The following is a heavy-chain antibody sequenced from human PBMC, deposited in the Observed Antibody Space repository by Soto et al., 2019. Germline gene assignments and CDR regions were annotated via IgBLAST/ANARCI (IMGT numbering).Heavy chain of an antibody. CDR2: IWYDGSNK. CDR1: GFTFSSYG. Sequence: QVQLAESGGGVVQPGRSLRLSCAASGFTFSSYGMHWVRQAPGKGLEWVAVIWYDGSNKYYADSVKGRFTISRDNSKNTLYLQMNSLRAEDTAVYYCAREGIVVVTAIDYWGQGTLVTVSS. D-gene: IGHD2-21*02. V-gene: IGHV3-33*01. J-gene: IGHJ4*02. CDR3: AREGIVVVTAIDY.